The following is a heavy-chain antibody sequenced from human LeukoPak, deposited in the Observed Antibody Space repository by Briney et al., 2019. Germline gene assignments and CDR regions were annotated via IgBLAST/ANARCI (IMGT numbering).Heavy chain of an antibody. Sequence: PGGSLRLSCAASGFSFSTYWMTWVRQAPGKGLEWVANIKQDGSEKYYVDSVKGRFTISRDNAKNSLYLQMNSLRAEDTAVYYCAKIAAVRGYRRGYYFDYWGQGTLVTVSS. CDR2: IKQDGSEK. CDR1: GFSFSTYW. J-gene: IGHJ4*02. V-gene: IGHV3-7*01. CDR3: AKIAAVRGYRRGYYFDY. D-gene: IGHD6-25*01.